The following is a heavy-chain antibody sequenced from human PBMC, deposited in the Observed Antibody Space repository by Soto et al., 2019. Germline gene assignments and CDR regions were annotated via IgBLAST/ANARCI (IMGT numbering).Heavy chain of an antibody. V-gene: IGHV3-30*18. CDR1: GFNFDNYG. CDR2: ITYDGSFQ. CDR3: AKDRVGGTFYTPLAF. Sequence: GGSLRLSCQSSGFNFDNYGMHWVRQAPGKGLEWVAVITYDGSFQYYADSVKGRFTISRDNSKNTLSLHLNTLKPEDTAVYHCAKDRVGGTFYTPLAFWGQGTLVTVSS. D-gene: IGHD1-7*01. J-gene: IGHJ4*02.